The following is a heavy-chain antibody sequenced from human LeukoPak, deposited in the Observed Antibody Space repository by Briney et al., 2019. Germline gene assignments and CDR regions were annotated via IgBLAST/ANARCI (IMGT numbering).Heavy chain of an antibody. CDR3: ARGALGYCSSTGCFATQFGA. CDR1: GFTFSSYA. CDR2: ISSNGGST. D-gene: IGHD2-2*01. J-gene: IGHJ5*02. V-gene: IGHV3-64*01. Sequence: GGSLRLSCAASGFTFSSYAMSWVRQAPGKGLEYVSAISSNGGSTYYANSVKGRFTISRGNSKNTLYLQMGSLRAEDMAVYYCARGALGYCSSTGCFATQFGAWGQGTLVTVSS.